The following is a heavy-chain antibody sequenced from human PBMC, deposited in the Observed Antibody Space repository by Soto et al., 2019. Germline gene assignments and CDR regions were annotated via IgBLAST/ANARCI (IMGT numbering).Heavy chain of an antibody. CDR2: IYDTGST. D-gene: IGHD2-15*01. Sequence: QVQLQESGPGLVKPSETLSLTCAVSGGSISRSNWWSWVRQPPGMGLEWMGEIYDTGSTNYNPSLGRLVTISLDKTTNQFSLKLSSVTAADTAVYYCARAPDMFCSGGRCHPSGYFQHWGQGTLVPVSS. CDR1: GGSISRSNW. J-gene: IGHJ1*01. CDR3: ARAPDMFCSGGRCHPSGYFQH. V-gene: IGHV4-4*02.